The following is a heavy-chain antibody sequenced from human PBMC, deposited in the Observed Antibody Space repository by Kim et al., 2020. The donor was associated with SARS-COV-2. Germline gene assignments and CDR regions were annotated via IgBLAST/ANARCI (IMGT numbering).Heavy chain of an antibody. CDR1: GFTFDDYG. CDR3: ARVYYDFWSGYSFDY. Sequence: GGSLRLSCAASGFTFDDYGMSWVRQAPGKGLEWVSGINWNGGSTGYADSVKGRFTISRDNAKNSLYLQMNSLRAEDTALYHCARVYYDFWSGYSFDYWGQGTLVSVSS. CDR2: INWNGGST. D-gene: IGHD3-3*01. J-gene: IGHJ4*02. V-gene: IGHV3-20*01.